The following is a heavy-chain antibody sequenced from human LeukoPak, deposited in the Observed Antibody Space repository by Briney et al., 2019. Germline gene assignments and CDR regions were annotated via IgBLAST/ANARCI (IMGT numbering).Heavy chain of an antibody. CDR2: ISGSGVT. CDR3: ARGIHFRNVWHVRE. J-gene: IGHJ4*02. V-gene: IGHV3-23*01. Sequence: GGSLRLSCAASGFTFSTSAMTWVRQAPGKGLEWVSGISGSGVTDYADSVKGRFTISRDNSENTLHLEMNNLRHDDTAIYYCARGIHFRNVWHVREWGQGTLLTVSS. D-gene: IGHD1-26*01. CDR1: GFTFSTSA.